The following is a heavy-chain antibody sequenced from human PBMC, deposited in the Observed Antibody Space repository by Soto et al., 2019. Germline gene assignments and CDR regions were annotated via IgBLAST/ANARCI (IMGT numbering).Heavy chain of an antibody. CDR1: GFNFRNYS. J-gene: IGHJ5*02. D-gene: IGHD4-4*01. Sequence: GGSLRLSCAAYGFNFRNYSMHWVRQAPGKGLECVAVICSDGSENYYLASVKGRVTISKDNSQKTVSLHEYRRRCEGTAIYYCVKYPSQTTGPTDHNWFETSGVATLLTVSS. CDR2: ICSDGSEN. V-gene: IGHV3-33*06. CDR3: VKYPSQTTGPTDHNWFET.